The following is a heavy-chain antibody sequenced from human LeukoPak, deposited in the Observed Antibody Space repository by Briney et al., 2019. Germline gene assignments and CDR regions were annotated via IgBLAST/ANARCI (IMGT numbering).Heavy chain of an antibody. Sequence: SETLSLTCTVSGGSISSSSYYWGWIRQPPGKGLEWIGSIYYSGSTYYNPSLKSRVTISVDTSKNQFSLKLSSVTAADTAVYYCARDRNCGGDCESFFDYWGQGTLVTVSS. D-gene: IGHD2-21*02. V-gene: IGHV4-39*07. CDR1: GGSISSSSYY. CDR2: IYYSGST. CDR3: ARDRNCGGDCESFFDY. J-gene: IGHJ4*02.